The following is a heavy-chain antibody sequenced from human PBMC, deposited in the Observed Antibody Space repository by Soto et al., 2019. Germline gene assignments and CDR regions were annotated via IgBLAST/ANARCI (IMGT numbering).Heavy chain of an antibody. J-gene: IGHJ5*02. CDR1: GYTFTGYY. Sequence: ASVKVSCKASGYTFTGYYMHWVRQAPGQGFEWMGWINPNSGGTNYAQKFQGWVTMTRDTSISTAYMELSRLRSDDTAVYYCARGESNYDFWSGPWFDPWGQGTLVTVSS. CDR2: INPNSGGT. D-gene: IGHD3-3*01. CDR3: ARGESNYDFWSGPWFDP. V-gene: IGHV1-2*04.